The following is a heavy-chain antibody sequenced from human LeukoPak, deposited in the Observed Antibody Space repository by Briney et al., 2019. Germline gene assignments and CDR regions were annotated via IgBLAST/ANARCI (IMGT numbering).Heavy chain of an antibody. Sequence: GASVKVSCKASGYTFTSYDINWVRQATGKGLEWMGWMNPNSGNTGYAQKFQGRVTMNRNTSRSTVYMELSSLRSEDTAVYYCARSVVGRSIDPWGQGNLVTVSS. CDR3: ARSVVGRSIDP. J-gene: IGHJ5*02. CDR1: GYTFTSYD. D-gene: IGHD2-2*01. V-gene: IGHV1-8*01. CDR2: MNPNSGNT.